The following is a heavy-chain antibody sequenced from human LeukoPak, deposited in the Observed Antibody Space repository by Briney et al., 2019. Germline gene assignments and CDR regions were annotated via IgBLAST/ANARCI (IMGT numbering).Heavy chain of an antibody. D-gene: IGHD3-3*01. Sequence: ASVKVSCKASGYTFTSYYMHWVRQAPGQGLEWMGWINPNSGGTNYAQKFQGRVTMTRDTSISTAYMELSRLRSDDTTVYYCARGLRFLEWLLYQYYFDYWGQGTLVTVSS. CDR2: INPNSGGT. CDR3: ARGLRFLEWLLYQYYFDY. CDR1: GYTFTSYY. J-gene: IGHJ4*02. V-gene: IGHV1-2*02.